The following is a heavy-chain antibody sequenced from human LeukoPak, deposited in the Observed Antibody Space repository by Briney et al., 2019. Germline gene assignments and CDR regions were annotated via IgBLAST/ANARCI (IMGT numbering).Heavy chain of an antibody. J-gene: IGHJ5*02. CDR1: GGSISSGGYY. CDR2: IYYSGST. V-gene: IGHV4-31*03. Sequence: SETLSLTCTVSGGSISSGGYYWSWIRQHPGKGLEWIGYIYYSGSTYYNPSLKSRVTISVDTSKNQFSLKLSSVTAADTAVYYCAREVLWFGDTNWFDPWGQGTLVTVSS. CDR3: AREVLWFGDTNWFDP. D-gene: IGHD3-10*01.